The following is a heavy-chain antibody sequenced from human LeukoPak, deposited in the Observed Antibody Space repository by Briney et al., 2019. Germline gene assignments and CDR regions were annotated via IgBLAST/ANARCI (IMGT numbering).Heavy chain of an antibody. CDR1: GYIFTAYY. V-gene: IGHV1-2*02. CDR3: ARRNGYEAFDI. Sequence: ASVKVSCKASGYIFTAYYLHWVRQAPGQGLEWMGWIDPNSGDSSSAPRFQGRVTMTRDTSISTAYMELSSLRLDDSALYSCARRNGYEAFDIWGQGTMVIVSS. J-gene: IGHJ3*02. D-gene: IGHD5-24*01. CDR2: IDPNSGDS.